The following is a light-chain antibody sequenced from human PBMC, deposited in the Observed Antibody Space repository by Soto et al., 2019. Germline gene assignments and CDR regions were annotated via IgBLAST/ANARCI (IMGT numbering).Light chain of an antibody. CDR3: ETWDSNTHV. CDR1: SGHSSYI. V-gene: IGLV4-60*02. Sequence: QSVLTQSSSASASLGSSVKLTCTLSSGHSSYIIAWHQQQPGKAPRYLMKLEGSGSYNKGSGVPDRFSGSSSGADRYLTIGNLKFEDEADYYCETWDSNTHVFGTGTKLTVL. CDR2: LEGSGSY. J-gene: IGLJ1*01.